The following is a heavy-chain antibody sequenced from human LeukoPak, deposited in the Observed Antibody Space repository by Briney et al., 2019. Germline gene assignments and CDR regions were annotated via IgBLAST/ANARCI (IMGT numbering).Heavy chain of an antibody. Sequence: SETLSLTCTVSGVSVSSGGYYWSWVRQHPGKGLEWIGYIHYSGSTYYNPSLKSRVTISVDTSKNQFSLRLTSVTAADTAVYYCARDNDSGRDFDYWGQGTLVTVSS. D-gene: IGHD3-10*01. CDR2: IHYSGST. CDR3: ARDNDSGRDFDY. V-gene: IGHV4-31*03. J-gene: IGHJ4*02. CDR1: GVSVSSGGYY.